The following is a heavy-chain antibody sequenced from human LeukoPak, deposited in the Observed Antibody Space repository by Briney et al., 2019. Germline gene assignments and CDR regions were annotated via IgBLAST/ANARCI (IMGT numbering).Heavy chain of an antibody. Sequence: GGSLRLSCAASGFTVSSNYLSWVRKAPGKGLEWVSVIYSGGSTYYADSVKGRFTISRDNSKNTLYLQMNSLRAEDTAVYYCARDHYGDYLFDYWGQGTLVTVSS. J-gene: IGHJ4*02. CDR1: GFTVSSNY. CDR2: IYSGGST. V-gene: IGHV3-66*01. D-gene: IGHD4-17*01. CDR3: ARDHYGDYLFDY.